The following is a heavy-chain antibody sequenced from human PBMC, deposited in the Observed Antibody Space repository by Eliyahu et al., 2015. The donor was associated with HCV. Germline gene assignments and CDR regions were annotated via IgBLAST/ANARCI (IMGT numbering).Heavy chain of an antibody. D-gene: IGHD1-7*01. Sequence: WVAVISYDGSNKYYADSVKGRFTISRDNSKNTLYLQMNSLRAEDTAVYYCANLRGKAGWNYNWGQGTLVTVSS. CDR2: ISYDGSNK. CDR3: ANLRGKAGWNYN. J-gene: IGHJ4*02. V-gene: IGHV3-30*18.